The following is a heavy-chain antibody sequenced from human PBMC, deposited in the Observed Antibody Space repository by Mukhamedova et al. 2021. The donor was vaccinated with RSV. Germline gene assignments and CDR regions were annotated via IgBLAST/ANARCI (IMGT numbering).Heavy chain of an antibody. Sequence: STWGSWVRQPPGKGLEWIGEIYHSGSTNYNPSLKSRVTISVDKSKNQFSLKLSSVTAADTAVYYCATRFTISGVVISDYWGQGTLVTV. CDR2: IYHSGST. J-gene: IGHJ4*02. V-gene: IGHV4-4*02. CDR1: STW. CDR3: ATRFTISGVVISDY. D-gene: IGHD3-3*01.